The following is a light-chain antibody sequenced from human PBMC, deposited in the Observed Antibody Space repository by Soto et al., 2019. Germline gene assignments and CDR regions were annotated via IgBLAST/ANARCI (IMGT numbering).Light chain of an antibody. CDR3: QTWGTGIRV. J-gene: IGLJ2*01. CDR1: SGHSSYA. V-gene: IGLV4-69*01. CDR2: LNSDGSH. Sequence: QSVLTQSPSASASLGASVKLTCTLSSGHSSYAIAWHQQQPEKGPRYLMKLNSDGSHSKRDGIPDRFSGSSSGAERYLTISSLQSEDEADYYCQTWGTGIRVFGGGTKLPVL.